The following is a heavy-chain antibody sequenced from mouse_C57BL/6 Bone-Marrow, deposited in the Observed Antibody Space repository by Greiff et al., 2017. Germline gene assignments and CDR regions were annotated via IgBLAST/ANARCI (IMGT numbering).Heavy chain of an antibody. V-gene: IGHV1-39*01. CDR1: GYSFTDYN. CDR3: ANYYSNCYYAMDY. J-gene: IGHJ4*01. D-gene: IGHD2-5*01. Sequence: VQLQQSGPELVKPGASVKISCKASGYSFTDYNMNWVKQSNGKSLEWIGVINPNYGTTSSNQKFKGKATLTVDQSSSTAYMPLNSLTSEDSAVYDCANYYSNCYYAMDYWGQGTSVTVSS. CDR2: INPNYGTT.